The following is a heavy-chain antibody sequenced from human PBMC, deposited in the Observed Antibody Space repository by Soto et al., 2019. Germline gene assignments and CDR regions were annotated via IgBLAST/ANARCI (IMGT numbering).Heavy chain of an antibody. CDR2: IYYSGST. Sequence: TLXRTCPVSGSSISSYYWSWIRQPPGKGLEWIGYIYYSGSTNYNPSLKSRVTISVDTSKNQFSLKLSSVTAADTAVYYCARDGSYYGMDVWGQGTTVTVSS. V-gene: IGHV4-59*01. D-gene: IGHD2-15*01. CDR1: GSSISSYY. J-gene: IGHJ6*02. CDR3: ARDGSYYGMDV.